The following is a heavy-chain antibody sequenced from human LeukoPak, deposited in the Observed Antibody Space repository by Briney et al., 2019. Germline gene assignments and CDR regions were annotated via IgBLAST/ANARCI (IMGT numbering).Heavy chain of an antibody. V-gene: IGHV4-38-2*02. CDR1: GYSISSGYY. CDR2: IYHSGST. D-gene: IGHD6-19*01. CDR3: ARERVAVAGTGENWFDP. Sequence: SETLSLTCTVSGYSISSGYYWGWIRQPPGKGLEWIGSIYHSGSTYYNPSLKSRVTISVDTSKNQFSLKLSSVTAADTAVYYCARERVAVAGTGENWFDPWGQGTLVTVSS. J-gene: IGHJ5*02.